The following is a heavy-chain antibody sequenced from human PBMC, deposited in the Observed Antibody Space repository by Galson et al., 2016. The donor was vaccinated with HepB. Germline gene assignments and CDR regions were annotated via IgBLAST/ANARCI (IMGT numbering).Heavy chain of an antibody. CDR3: GRGDDYGDSSGAFDH. J-gene: IGHJ4*02. CDR1: GGSFSGYY. D-gene: IGHD4-23*01. CDR2: INHSGST. V-gene: IGHV4-34*01. Sequence: SETLSLTCAVYGGSFSGYYWSWIRQPPGKGLDWIGEINHSGSTNYNPSLKSRVSISLDTSKNQFSLKLSSVTAADTAVYYCGRGDDYGDSSGAFDHWGQGTLVTGPS.